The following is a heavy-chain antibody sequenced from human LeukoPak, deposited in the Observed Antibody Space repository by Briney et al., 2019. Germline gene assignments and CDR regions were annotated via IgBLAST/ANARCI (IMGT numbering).Heavy chain of an antibody. V-gene: IGHV4-30-2*01. Sequence: SETLSLTCAVSGDSISSGTYSWTWIRQPPGKGLEWIGFISHSGSTYYNPSLKSRVTMSVDRSENQFSLKLSSVTAADTAVYYCARDKDYFDSGGAFDIWGQGTMVTVSS. CDR2: ISHSGST. CDR3: ARDKDYFDSGGAFDI. J-gene: IGHJ3*02. CDR1: GDSISSGTYS. D-gene: IGHD3-22*01.